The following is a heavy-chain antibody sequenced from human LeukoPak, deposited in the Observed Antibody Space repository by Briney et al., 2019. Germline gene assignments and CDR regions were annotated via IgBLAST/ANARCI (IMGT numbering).Heavy chain of an antibody. CDR1: GYTFTVYY. D-gene: IGHD2-8*01. J-gene: IGHJ4*02. Sequence: GASVTVSFKASGYTFTVYYMHWVRQAPGQGLEWMGWINPNSGGTNYAQKFQGRVTMTRDTSISTAYMELSRLRSDDTAVYYCAVAPHRYCPTLWGQGTLVTVSS. CDR2: INPNSGGT. CDR3: AVAPHRYCPTL. V-gene: IGHV1-2*02.